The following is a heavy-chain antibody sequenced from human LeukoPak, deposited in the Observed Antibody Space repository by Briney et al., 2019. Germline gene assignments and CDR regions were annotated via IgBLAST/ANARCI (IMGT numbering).Heavy chain of an antibody. CDR3: AKSPYSSGKKDCFDY. J-gene: IGHJ4*02. Sequence: PGGSLRLSCAASGFTFSSYAMSWVRQAPGKGLEWVSAISGSGGSTYYADSVKGRFTISRDNSKNTLYLQMNSLRAEDTAVYYCAKSPYSSGKKDCFDYWGQGTLVTVSS. D-gene: IGHD6-25*01. CDR1: GFTFSSYA. CDR2: ISGSGGST. V-gene: IGHV3-23*01.